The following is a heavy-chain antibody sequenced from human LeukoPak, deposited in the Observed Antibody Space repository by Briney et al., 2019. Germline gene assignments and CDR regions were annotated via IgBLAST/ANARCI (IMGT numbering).Heavy chain of an antibody. V-gene: IGHV3-30*02. Sequence: TGGSLRLSCAASGFTFSSYGMHWVRQAPGKGLEWVAFIRYDGSNKYYADSVKGRFTISRDNSKNTLYLQMNSLRAEDTAVYYCAKDYDFWSGNYYYYYMDVWGKGTTVTVSS. CDR1: GFTFSSYG. D-gene: IGHD3-3*01. J-gene: IGHJ6*03. CDR2: IRYDGSNK. CDR3: AKDYDFWSGNYYYYYMDV.